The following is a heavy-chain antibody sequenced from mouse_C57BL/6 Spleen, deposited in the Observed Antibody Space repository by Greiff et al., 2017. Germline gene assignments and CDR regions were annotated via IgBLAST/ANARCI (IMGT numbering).Heavy chain of an antibody. J-gene: IGHJ3*01. V-gene: IGHV5-17*01. CDR3: ARPGLRQGFAY. D-gene: IGHD2-4*01. CDR2: ISSGSSTI. CDR1: GFTFSDYG. Sequence: EVKVVESGGGLVKPGGSLTLSCAASGFTFSDYGMHWVRQAPEKGLEWVAYISSGSSTIYYADTVKGRFTISRDNAKNTLFLQMTSLRSEDTAMYYCARPGLRQGFAYWGQGTLVTVSA.